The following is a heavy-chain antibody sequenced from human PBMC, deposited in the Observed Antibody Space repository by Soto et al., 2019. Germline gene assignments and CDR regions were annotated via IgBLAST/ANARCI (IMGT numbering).Heavy chain of an antibody. D-gene: IGHD1-26*01. J-gene: IGHJ4*02. CDR2: IIPIFGTI. V-gene: IGHV1-69*13. Sequence: SVKVSCKASRGTFSTYGITWLRQAPEKGLEWMGGIIPIFGTIKYAENFHGRVTITADESTSTAYMELSSLRSEDTAMYYCARGPHFGSYYGWPSYFDYWGQGTQVTVSS. CDR3: ARGPHFGSYYGWPSYFDY. CDR1: RGTFSTYG.